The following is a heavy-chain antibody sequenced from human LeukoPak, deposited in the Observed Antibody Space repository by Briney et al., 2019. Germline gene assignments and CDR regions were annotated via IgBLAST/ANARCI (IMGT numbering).Heavy chain of an antibody. V-gene: IGHV3-48*03. D-gene: IGHD3-9*01. CDR3: ARASYDVLTG. Sequence: GGSLRPSCAASGFTFSSNAMHWVRQAPGKGLEWVSTISGSGGSTSYADSVKGRFTISRDNAKNSLYLQMNTLRTEDTAGYYCARASYDVLTGWGQGTLVAVSS. CDR1: GFTFSSNA. J-gene: IGHJ4*02. CDR2: ISGSGGST.